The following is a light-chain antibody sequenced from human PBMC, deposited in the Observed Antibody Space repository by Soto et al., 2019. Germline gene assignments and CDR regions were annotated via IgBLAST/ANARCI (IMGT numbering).Light chain of an antibody. CDR3: CSYTSLSTVV. CDR2: AVS. V-gene: IGLV2-14*01. CDR1: SSDVGGYNH. Sequence: QSALTQPVSVSGSPGQSITISCTGTSSDVGGYNHVSWYQHSPGKAPKLILFAVSDRPSGVSHRFSGSKSGNTASLTISGLQADDEADYYCCSYTSLSTVVFGGGTKVTVL. J-gene: IGLJ2*01.